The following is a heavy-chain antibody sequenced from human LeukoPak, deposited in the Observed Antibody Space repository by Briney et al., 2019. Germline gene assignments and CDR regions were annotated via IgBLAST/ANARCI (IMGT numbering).Heavy chain of an antibody. CDR2: MNPNSGNT. D-gene: IGHD5-18*01. CDR3: ARGLARTSMVTRGGVRFDY. V-gene: IGHV1-8*01. J-gene: IGHJ4*02. Sequence: ASVTVSRKSSGYTFTSYDIYWVRQAPGQGLEWVGWMNPNSGNTGYAQKFQGRVTMTRNTSISTANMELSSLRSEDTAVYYCARGLARTSMVTRGGVRFDYWGQGTLVTVSS. CDR1: GYTFTSYD.